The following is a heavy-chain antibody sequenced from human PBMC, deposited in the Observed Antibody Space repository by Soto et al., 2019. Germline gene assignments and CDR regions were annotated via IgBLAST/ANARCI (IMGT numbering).Heavy chain of an antibody. CDR3: ATVLRMYYDFWSGPIPPMDV. J-gene: IGHJ6*02. Sequence: ASVKVSCKASGYTVTGYDIHWVRQATGQGLEWMGWMNPNTGYTANAQKFQGRVTMTRNISISTVYMELSSLSSEDTAVYYCATVLRMYYDFWSGPIPPMDVWGQGTTVTVSS. CDR2: MNPNTGYT. V-gene: IGHV1-8*01. D-gene: IGHD3-3*01. CDR1: GYTVTGYD.